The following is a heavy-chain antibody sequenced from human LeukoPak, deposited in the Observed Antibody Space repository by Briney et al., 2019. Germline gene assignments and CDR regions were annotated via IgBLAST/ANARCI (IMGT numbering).Heavy chain of an antibody. J-gene: IGHJ2*01. CDR2: IYHSGST. CDR1: GGSISSGGYY. D-gene: IGHD4-17*01. Sequence: SETLSLTCTVSGGSISSGGYYWSWIRQPPGKGLEWIGYIYHSGSTYYNPSLKSRVTISVDRSKNQFSLKLSSVTAADTAVYYCARGDYGDYAFFGYFDLWGRGTLVTVSS. CDR3: ARGDYGDYAFFGYFDL. V-gene: IGHV4-30-2*01.